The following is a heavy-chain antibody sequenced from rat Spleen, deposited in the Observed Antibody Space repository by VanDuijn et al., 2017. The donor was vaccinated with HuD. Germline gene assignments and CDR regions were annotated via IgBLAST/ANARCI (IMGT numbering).Heavy chain of an antibody. CDR2: ISYEGSSI. Sequence: EVQLVESGGGLVQPGRSLKLSCAASGFSFSDYYIAWVRQAQKKGLEWVASISYEGSSIYYGDAGQGRFTISRDNAKSTLYLQMNSLRSEDKATYYGARHYYGYNSYFDYWGQGVMVTVSS. CDR1: GFSFSDYY. V-gene: IGHV5-22*01. J-gene: IGHJ2*01. D-gene: IGHD1-9*01. CDR3: ARHYYGYNSYFDY.